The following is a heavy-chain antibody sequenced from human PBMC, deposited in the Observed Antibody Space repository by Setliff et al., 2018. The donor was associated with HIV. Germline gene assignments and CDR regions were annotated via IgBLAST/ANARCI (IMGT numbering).Heavy chain of an antibody. CDR2: INHSEST. CDR1: GGSFSGYY. CDR3: ARGHSYESYGYYLRGFDI. D-gene: IGHD3-22*01. J-gene: IGHJ3*02. V-gene: IGHV4-34*01. Sequence: SETLSLTCAVYGGSFSGYYWSWIRQSPGKGPEWIGEINHSESTNYNPSVKRRVTISIDTSKNQISLKLSSVTAADTAVYYCARGHSYESYGYYLRGFDIWGPGTVVTVSS.